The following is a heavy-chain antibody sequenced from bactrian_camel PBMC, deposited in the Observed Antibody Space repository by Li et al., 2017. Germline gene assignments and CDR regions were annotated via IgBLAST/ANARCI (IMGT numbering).Heavy chain of an antibody. Sequence: QVQLVESGGGSVQAGGSLRLSCVASGFRFETCTMAWYRQAPGKDREVVSVINKYGTTTYADSVMGRFTISRDNDKNTVYLQMNSLKPEDTATYYCAAQFLEASCAVVHAIDNWGQGTQVTV. J-gene: IGHJ4*01. CDR3: AAQFLEASCAVVHAIDN. V-gene: IGHV3S53*01. CDR2: INKYGTT. D-gene: IGHD2*01. CDR1: GFRFETCT.